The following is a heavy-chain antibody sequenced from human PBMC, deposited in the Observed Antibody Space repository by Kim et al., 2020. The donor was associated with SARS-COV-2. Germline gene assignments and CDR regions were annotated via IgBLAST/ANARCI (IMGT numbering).Heavy chain of an antibody. CDR3: AKDIGYSSG. D-gene: IGHD6-19*01. CDR2: ISWNSGSI. V-gene: IGHV3-9*01. Sequence: LSLTCAASGFTFDDYAMHWVRQAPGKGLEWVSGISWNSGSIGYADSVKGRFTISRDNAKNSLYLQMNSLRAEDTALYYCAKDIGYSSGWGQGTLVTV. CDR1: GFTFDDYA. J-gene: IGHJ4*02.